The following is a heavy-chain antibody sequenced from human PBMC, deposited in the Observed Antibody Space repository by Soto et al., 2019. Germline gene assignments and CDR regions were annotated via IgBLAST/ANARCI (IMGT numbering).Heavy chain of an antibody. CDR3: ARDSWGDYTFDY. Sequence: SETLSLTCTVSGGSISRYYWSWIRQPPGKGLEWIGYIYYSGSTNYNPPLKSRVTISVDTSKNQFSLKLSSVTAADTAVYYCARDSWGDYTFDYWGQGTLVTVSS. D-gene: IGHD4-17*01. J-gene: IGHJ4*02. CDR1: GGSISRYY. CDR2: IYYSGST. V-gene: IGHV4-59*01.